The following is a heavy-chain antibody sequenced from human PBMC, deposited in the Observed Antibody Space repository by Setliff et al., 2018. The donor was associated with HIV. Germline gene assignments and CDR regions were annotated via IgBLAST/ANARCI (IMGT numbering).Heavy chain of an antibody. CDR1: GFTFSSYC. Sequence: PGGSLRLSCAASGFTFSSYCMTWVRQAPGKGLEWVANIKQDGSEKYYVDSVNGRFTHSRDNAKNSLHLQMNSLRAEDTAVYYCARDGPAAGSDEFDYWGQGNQVTVSS. CDR3: ARDGPAAGSDEFDY. J-gene: IGHJ4*02. D-gene: IGHD6-13*01. CDR2: IKQDGSEK. V-gene: IGHV3-7*03.